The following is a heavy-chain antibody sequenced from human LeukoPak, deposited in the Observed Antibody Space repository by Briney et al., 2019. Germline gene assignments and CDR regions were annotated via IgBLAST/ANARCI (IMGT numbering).Heavy chain of an antibody. V-gene: IGHV3-30*18. CDR2: ISYDGSNE. Sequence: GGSLRLSCTASGFTFSNYGMHWVRQAPGKGLEWVAVISYDGSNEHYADSVKGRFTISRDNSKNTLFLQMNGLRPEDTAVYHCAKVALFSGYYPPFDYWGQGTLVTVSS. D-gene: IGHD3-22*01. CDR1: GFTFSNYG. J-gene: IGHJ4*02. CDR3: AKVALFSGYYPPFDY.